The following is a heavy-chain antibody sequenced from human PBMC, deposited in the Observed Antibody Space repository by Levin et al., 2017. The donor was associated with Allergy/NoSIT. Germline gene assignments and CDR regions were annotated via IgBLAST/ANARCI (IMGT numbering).Heavy chain of an antibody. J-gene: IGHJ6*02. CDR2: IGGTGGAT. Sequence: AGGSLRLSCAASGFSFSSYAMNWVRQAPGKGLEWVTNIGGTGGATYYADSVKGRFTISRDNSKNMVYLQMHSLRAEDTAVYYCAKEVYGSGGLYYYGLDVWGQGTTVIVSS. D-gene: IGHD3-10*01. CDR1: GFSFSSYA. CDR3: AKEVYGSGGLYYYGLDV. V-gene: IGHV3-23*01.